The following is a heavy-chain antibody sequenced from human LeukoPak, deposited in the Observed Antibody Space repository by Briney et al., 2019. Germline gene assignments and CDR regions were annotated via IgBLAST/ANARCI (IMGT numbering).Heavy chain of an antibody. Sequence: ASVTVSCKASGYTLTSYGISWVRQAPGQGLEWMGWISAYNGNTNYAQKLQGRVTMTTDTSTSTAYMELRSLRSDDTAVYYCARAGSSGYYYYYGMDVWGQGTTVTVSS. CDR2: ISAYNGNT. CDR3: ARAGSSGYYYYYGMDV. D-gene: IGHD6-19*01. V-gene: IGHV1-18*01. J-gene: IGHJ6*02. CDR1: GYTLTSYG.